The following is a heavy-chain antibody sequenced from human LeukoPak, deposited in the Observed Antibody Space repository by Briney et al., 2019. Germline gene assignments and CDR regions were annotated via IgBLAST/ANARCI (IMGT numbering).Heavy chain of an antibody. Sequence: PSETLSLTCTVSGGSISSGGHYWSWIRQPPGKGLEWIGYIYYSGTTYYNPSLKSRVTISVDTSKNQFSLKLSSVTAADTAVYYCARARPRGNYYDSSGYSDLFDYWGQGTLVTVSS. CDR2: IYYSGTT. CDR1: GGSISSGGHY. CDR3: ARARPRGNYYDSSGYSDLFDY. D-gene: IGHD3-22*01. V-gene: IGHV4-31*03. J-gene: IGHJ4*02.